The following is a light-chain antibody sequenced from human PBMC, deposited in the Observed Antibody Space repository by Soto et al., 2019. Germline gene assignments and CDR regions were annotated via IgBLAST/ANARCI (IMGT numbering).Light chain of an antibody. CDR2: KAS. Sequence: DLQMTQSPSTLSASVGDRVTITCRASQSISTWMAWYQQKPGKAPKLLMYKASNLEGGVPSRFSGSGSGTEFNITISSLQPDDFATYYCQQYNTYPLTFGGGTTVEIK. CDR1: QSISTW. V-gene: IGKV1-5*03. J-gene: IGKJ4*01. CDR3: QQYNTYPLT.